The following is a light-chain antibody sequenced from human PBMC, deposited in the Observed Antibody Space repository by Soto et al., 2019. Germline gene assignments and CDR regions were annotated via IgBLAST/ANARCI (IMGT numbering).Light chain of an antibody. J-gene: IGKJ1*01. V-gene: IGKV3-15*01. CDR1: QSVSSN. CDR3: QQYNDWPRT. CDR2: GAS. Sequence: ILMTQSPATLSVSPGERSTLSCRARQSVSSNLAWYQQKPGQGPRLLIYGASTRATGIPARFSGSGSGTEFTLTISSLQSEDFAFYFCQQYNDWPRTFGQGTKVEIK.